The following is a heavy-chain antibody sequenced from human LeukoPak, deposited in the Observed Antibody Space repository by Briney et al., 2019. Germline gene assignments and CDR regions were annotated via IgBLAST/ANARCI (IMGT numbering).Heavy chain of an antibody. D-gene: IGHD1-26*01. CDR2: MYPSGSS. CDR1: GGSISNYY. Sequence: SETLSLTCSVSGGSISNYYWTWIRQPPGRGLEWIGYMYPSGSSNYHPSLKSRITMSIDTSKNQFSLILTSVTASDTAIYYCARRAGSYLGYWYFDLWGRGTLVTVSS. CDR3: ARRAGSYLGYWYFDL. V-gene: IGHV4-4*09. J-gene: IGHJ2*01.